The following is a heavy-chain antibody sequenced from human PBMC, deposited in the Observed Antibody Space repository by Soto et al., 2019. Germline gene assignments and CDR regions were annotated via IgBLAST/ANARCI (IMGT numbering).Heavy chain of an antibody. Sequence: EVQLLDSGGGLVQPGGSLRLSCAASGFTFDSYPMSWARQAPGKGLEWVSTISGRGGSTHYADSVKGRFTISRDKSNNTPYLQKYSLKAADAAIYYCAKVLASCDKSADYWGQGTLVTVSS. D-gene: IGHD5-12*01. CDR2: ISGRGGST. CDR1: GFTFDSYP. J-gene: IGHJ4*02. V-gene: IGHV3-23*01. CDR3: AKVLASCDKSADY.